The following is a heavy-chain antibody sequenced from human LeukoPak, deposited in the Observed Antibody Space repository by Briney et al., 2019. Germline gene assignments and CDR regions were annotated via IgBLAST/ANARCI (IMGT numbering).Heavy chain of an antibody. CDR2: ISAYNGNT. CDR3: ARAPKMATTKYGFGY. D-gene: IGHD5-24*01. J-gene: IGHJ4*02. V-gene: IGHV1-18*01. CDR1: GYTFTSYG. Sequence: GASVKVSCKASGYTFTSYGISWVRQAPGQGLKWMGWISAYNGNTNYAQKLQGRVTMTTDTSTSTAYMELRSLRSDDTAVYYCARAPKMATTKYGFGYWGQGTLVTVSS.